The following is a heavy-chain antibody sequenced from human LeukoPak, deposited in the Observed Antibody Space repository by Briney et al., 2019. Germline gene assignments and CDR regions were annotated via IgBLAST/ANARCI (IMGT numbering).Heavy chain of an antibody. J-gene: IGHJ5*02. CDR3: ARHSGLRSPFDP. D-gene: IGHD3-3*01. CDR2: IYSSGNT. Sequence: RSSKTLSLTCTVSGGSISTTNYCWGWIRQPPGRDLEWIGSIYSSGNTYYNPSLESRVTISVDTSKNQLSLKLTSATAADTSVYYCARHSGLRSPFDPWGQGTLVTVSS. CDR1: GGSISTTNYC. V-gene: IGHV4-39*01.